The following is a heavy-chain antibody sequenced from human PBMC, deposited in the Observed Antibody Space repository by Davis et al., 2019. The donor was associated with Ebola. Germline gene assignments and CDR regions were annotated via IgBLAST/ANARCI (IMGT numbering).Heavy chain of an antibody. CDR1: GFTFSDHA. CDR3: ARAVFHEVLDF. V-gene: IGHV3-30*04. D-gene: IGHD3-3*01. Sequence: PGGSLRISCAASGFTFSDHAMHWIRQAPGKGLEWVAVVSHSEREKFYADSVKGRFTISRDNSENTLYLQMNSLTADDTAVYYCARAVFHEVLDFWGQGTPVTVSS. J-gene: IGHJ4*02. CDR2: VSHSEREK.